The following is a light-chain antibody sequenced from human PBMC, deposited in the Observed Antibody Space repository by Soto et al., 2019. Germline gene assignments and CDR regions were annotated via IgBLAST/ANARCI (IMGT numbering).Light chain of an antibody. CDR3: QQFYNPWT. Sequence: DIQMTQSPSTLSSSAGDRVTITCRASQSVGTPLAWYQHQRGKAPMLLIYGVSTLESGVTSRFSGFGSGTEFTLSILSLQPGDFGTYYCQQFYNPWTFGQGTRVGI. V-gene: IGKV1-5*01. CDR1: QSVGTP. J-gene: IGKJ1*01. CDR2: GVS.